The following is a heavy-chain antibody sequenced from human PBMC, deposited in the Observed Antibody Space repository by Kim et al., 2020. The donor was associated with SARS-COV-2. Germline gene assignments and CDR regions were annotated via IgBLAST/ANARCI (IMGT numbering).Heavy chain of an antibody. V-gene: IGHV3-48*03. J-gene: IGHJ6*02. CDR3: ARDSSRVTMIVVVIRYGMDV. CDR1: GSTFSSYE. CDR2: ISSSGSTI. Sequence: GGSLRLSCAASGSTFSSYEMNWVRQAPGKGLEWVSYISSSGSTIYYADSVKGRFTISRDNAKNSLYLQMNSLRAEDTAVYYCARDSSRVTMIVVVIRYGMDVWGQGTTVTVSS. D-gene: IGHD3-22*01.